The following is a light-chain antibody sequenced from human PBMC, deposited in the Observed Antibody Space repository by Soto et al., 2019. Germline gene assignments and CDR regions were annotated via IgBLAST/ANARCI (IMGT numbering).Light chain of an antibody. J-gene: IGLJ2*01. Sequence: QSALTQPASVSGSPGQSITISCTGSSSDVGGSNYVSWYQQHPGKVPKLLIHDVSNRPSEISDRFSASKSGDTASLTISGLQAEDEPDYYCSSYTSSNTLLFGGGTKLTVL. V-gene: IGLV2-14*03. CDR3: SSYTSSNTLL. CDR2: DVS. CDR1: SSDVGGSNY.